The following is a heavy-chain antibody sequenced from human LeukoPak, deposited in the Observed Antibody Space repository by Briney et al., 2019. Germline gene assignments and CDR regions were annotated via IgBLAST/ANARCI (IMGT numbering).Heavy chain of an antibody. Sequence: PSQTLSLTCTVSGGSISSGDYYWSWIRQPPGKGLEWIGYIYYSGSTNYNPSLKSRITISVDTSKNQFSLKLSSVTAADTAVYYCARGWAPAAMETDVAFDIWGQGTMVTVSS. J-gene: IGHJ3*02. CDR1: GGSISSGDYY. CDR2: IYYSGST. D-gene: IGHD2-2*01. V-gene: IGHV4-30-4*08. CDR3: ARGWAPAAMETDVAFDI.